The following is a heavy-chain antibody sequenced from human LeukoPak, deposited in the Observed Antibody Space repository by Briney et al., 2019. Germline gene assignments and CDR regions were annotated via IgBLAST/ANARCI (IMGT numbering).Heavy chain of an antibody. Sequence: PGGSLRLSCAASGFSFSRYDIHWVRQAPGKGLEWVAFIRYDGSNKNYADSVKGRFTISRDNFMSTVYLQMNNLRAEDTAVYYCAKDRQTITIFGVVNTPRANFDYWGQGTLVTASS. CDR1: GFSFSRYD. D-gene: IGHD3-3*01. CDR2: IRYDGSNK. J-gene: IGHJ4*02. V-gene: IGHV3-30*02. CDR3: AKDRQTITIFGVVNTPRANFDY.